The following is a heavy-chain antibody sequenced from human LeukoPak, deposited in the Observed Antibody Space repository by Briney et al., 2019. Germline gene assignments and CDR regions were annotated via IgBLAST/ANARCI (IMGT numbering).Heavy chain of an antibody. Sequence: SGGSLRLSCEGSGFTFSNSAMTWVRQAPGRGLEWVSGVSGSGDRTNYADSVKSRFTVSRDNSKNTVYLGMNRLGVDDTAVYYCAKGLSSSTWADFDYWGQGILVTVSS. J-gene: IGHJ4*02. CDR1: GFTFSNSA. D-gene: IGHD6-13*01. CDR3: AKGLSSSTWADFDY. CDR2: VSGSGDRT. V-gene: IGHV3-23*01.